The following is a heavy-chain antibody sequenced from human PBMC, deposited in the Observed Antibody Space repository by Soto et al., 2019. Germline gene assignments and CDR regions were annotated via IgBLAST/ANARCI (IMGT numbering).Heavy chain of an antibody. V-gene: IGHV3-23*01. CDR1: GFTFSSYA. J-gene: IGHJ4*02. CDR2: ISGSGGST. Sequence: GGSLRLSCAASGFTFSSYAMSWVRQAPGKGLEWVSAISGSGGSTYYADSVKGRFTISRDNSKNTLYLQMNSLRAEDTAVYYCANVKYDFWSGYDNWGQGTLVTVSS. D-gene: IGHD3-3*01. CDR3: ANVKYDFWSGYDN.